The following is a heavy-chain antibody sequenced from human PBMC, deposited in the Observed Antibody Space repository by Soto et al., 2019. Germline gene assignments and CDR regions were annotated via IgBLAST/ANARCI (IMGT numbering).Heavy chain of an antibody. CDR1: GYTFTSYG. D-gene: IGHD6-13*01. J-gene: IGHJ6*02. CDR2: ISAYNGNT. Sequence: RASVKVSSKASGYTFTSYGISWVRQAPGQGLEWMGWISAYNGNTNYAQKLQGRVTMTTDTSTSTAYMKLRSLRSDDTAVYYCARDKWVAGQHLRYYYYCMDVWGQGTTVTVSS. CDR3: ARDKWVAGQHLRYYYYCMDV. V-gene: IGHV1-18*04.